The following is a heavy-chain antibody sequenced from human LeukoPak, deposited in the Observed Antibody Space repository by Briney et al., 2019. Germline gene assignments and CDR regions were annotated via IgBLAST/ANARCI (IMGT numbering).Heavy chain of an antibody. D-gene: IGHD3-10*01. Sequence: SETLSLTCAVYGGSFSGYYWSWIRQHPGKGLEWIGYIYYSGSTYYNPSLKSRVTISVDTSKNQFSLKLSSVTAADTAVYYCVRATPRRYYYGSGSLDYWGQGTLVTVSS. V-gene: IGHV4-31*11. CDR2: IYYSGST. CDR1: GGSFSGYY. CDR3: VRATPRRYYYGSGSLDY. J-gene: IGHJ4*02.